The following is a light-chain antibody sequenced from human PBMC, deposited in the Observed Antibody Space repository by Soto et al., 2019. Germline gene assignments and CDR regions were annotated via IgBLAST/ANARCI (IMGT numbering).Light chain of an antibody. V-gene: IGLV3-1*01. Sequence: SYELTQPPSVSVSPGQTASITCSGEKLGDKYACWYQQKPGQSPVLVIYQDSKRPSGIPERFSGSKSGNTATLTISGTQAMDEADYYCQAWDSSTPVVFGGGTQLTVL. CDR3: QAWDSSTPVV. CDR1: KLGDKY. CDR2: QDS. J-gene: IGLJ2*01.